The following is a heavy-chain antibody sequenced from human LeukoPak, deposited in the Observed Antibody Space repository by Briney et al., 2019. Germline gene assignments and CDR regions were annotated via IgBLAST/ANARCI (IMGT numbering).Heavy chain of an antibody. CDR2: IYYSGST. J-gene: IGHJ3*02. V-gene: IGHV4-59*01. Sequence: NSSETPSLTCTVSGGSISSYYWNWIRQPPGKGLEWIGYIYYSGSTNYNPSLKSRVTISVDTSKNQFSLKLSSVTAADTAVYHCAGRLWRRDGYNLSAFDIWGQGTMVTVSS. D-gene: IGHD5-24*01. CDR3: AGRLWRRDGYNLSAFDI. CDR1: GGSISSYY.